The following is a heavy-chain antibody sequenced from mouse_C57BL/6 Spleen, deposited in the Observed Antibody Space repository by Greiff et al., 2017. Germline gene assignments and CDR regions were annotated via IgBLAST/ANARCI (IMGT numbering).Heavy chain of an antibody. Sequence: VQLQESGAELVKPGASVKLSCKASGYTFTSYGMHWVKQRPGQGLEWIGYINPSSGDTKYNQKFKDKATLTADNSSSTAYMQLSSLTYEDAAVYYCAIYNSKYGYFDVWGTGTTVTVSS. V-gene: IGHV1-7*01. CDR1: GYTFTSYG. CDR2: INPSSGDT. CDR3: AIYNSKYGYFDV. D-gene: IGHD1-3*01. J-gene: IGHJ1*03.